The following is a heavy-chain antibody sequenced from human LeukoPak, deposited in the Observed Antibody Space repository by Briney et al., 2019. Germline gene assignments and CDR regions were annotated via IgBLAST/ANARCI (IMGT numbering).Heavy chain of an antibody. J-gene: IGHJ4*02. CDR3: ARDHGRLELAEGFDY. Sequence: ASAKVSCKASGGTFSSYAISWVRQAPGQGLEWMGRIIPILGIANYAQKFQGRVTITADKSTSTAYMELSSLRSEDTAVYYCARDHGRLELAEGFDYWGQGTLVTVSS. D-gene: IGHD1-7*01. CDR2: IIPILGIA. V-gene: IGHV1-69*04. CDR1: GGTFSSYA.